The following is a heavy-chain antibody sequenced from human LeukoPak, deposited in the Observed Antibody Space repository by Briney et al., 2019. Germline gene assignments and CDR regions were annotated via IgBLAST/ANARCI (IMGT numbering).Heavy chain of an antibody. CDR2: IYTSGST. D-gene: IGHD3-16*01. J-gene: IGHJ5*02. CDR1: GGSISSYY. CDR3: ATYKPGGWFDP. V-gene: IGHV4-4*07. Sequence: SETLSLTCTVSGGSISSYYWTWIRQPAGKGLEWIGRIYTSGSTNCNPSLKSRVTISVDKSKNQFSLKLSSVTAADTAVYYCATYKPGGWFDPWGQGTLVTVSS.